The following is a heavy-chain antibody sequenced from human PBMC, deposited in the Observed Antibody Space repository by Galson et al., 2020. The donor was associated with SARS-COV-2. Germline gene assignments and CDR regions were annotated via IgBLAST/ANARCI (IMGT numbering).Heavy chain of an antibody. Sequence: GGSLRLSCAASGFTFDDYAMHWVRQAPGKGLEWVSGISWNSGSIGYADSVKGRFTISRDNAKNSLYLQMNSLRAEDTALYYCAKDRVVAATRGFDYWGQGTLVTVSS. CDR2: ISWNSGSI. J-gene: IGHJ4*02. CDR1: GFTFDDYA. D-gene: IGHD2-15*01. CDR3: AKDRVVAATRGFDY. V-gene: IGHV3-9*01.